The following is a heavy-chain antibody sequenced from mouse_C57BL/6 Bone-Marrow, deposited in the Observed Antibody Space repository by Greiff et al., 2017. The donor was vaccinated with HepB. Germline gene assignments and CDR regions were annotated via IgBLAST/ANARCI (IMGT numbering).Heavy chain of an antibody. J-gene: IGHJ3*01. Sequence: QVHLKQPGAELVKPGASVKMSCKASGYTFTSYWITWVKQRPGQGLEWIGDIYPGSGSTNYNEKFKSKATLTVDTSSSTAYMQLSSLTSEDSAVYYCAIHYYGSSPFAYWGQGTLVTVSA. CDR1: GYTFTSYW. V-gene: IGHV1-55*01. CDR3: AIHYYGSSPFAY. CDR2: IYPGSGST. D-gene: IGHD1-1*01.